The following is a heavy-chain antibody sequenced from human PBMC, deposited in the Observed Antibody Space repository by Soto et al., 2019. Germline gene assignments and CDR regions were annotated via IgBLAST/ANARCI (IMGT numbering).Heavy chain of an antibody. CDR2: IKSKTDGGTT. J-gene: IGHJ6*02. V-gene: IGHV3-15*01. D-gene: IGHD3-10*01. CDR1: GFTFSNAW. CDR3: TTVGYYVSVSYPYGMDV. Sequence: EVQLVESGGGLVKPGGSLRLSCAAFGFTFSNAWMSWVRQAPGKGLVWVGRIKSKTDGGTTDYAAPVKGRFTISRDASENTLYLQMNSLKTEDTAVYYCTTVGYYVSVSYPYGMDVWGQGTTVTVSS.